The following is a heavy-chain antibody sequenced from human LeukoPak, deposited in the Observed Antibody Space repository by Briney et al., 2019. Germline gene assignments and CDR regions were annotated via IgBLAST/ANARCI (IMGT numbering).Heavy chain of an antibody. CDR3: ARGGAFRDVVDDDFDF. CDR1: GGSISSYY. D-gene: IGHD3-3*02. J-gene: IGHJ4*02. CDR2: IYYSGST. V-gene: IGHV4-59*08. Sequence: SETLSLTCTVSGGSISSYYWSWIRQPPGKGLEWLGYIYYSGSTNYNPSLKSRVTISVDTSKNHLSLRLTSVIAADTAVYYCARGGAFRDVVDDDFDFWGQGTLVTVSS.